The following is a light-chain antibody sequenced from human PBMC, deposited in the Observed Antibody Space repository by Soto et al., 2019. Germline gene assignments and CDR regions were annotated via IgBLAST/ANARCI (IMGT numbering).Light chain of an antibody. CDR1: SSNIGSNT. V-gene: IGLV1-44*01. CDR2: SNN. CDR3: AAWDDSLNGVV. Sequence: QSVLTQPPSASGTPGQRVTISCSGSSSNIGSNTVNWYQQLPGTAPKLLLYSNNQRPSWVPDRFSGSKSGTSASLAISGLQYEDEADYYCAAWDDSLNGVVFGGGTKLTVL. J-gene: IGLJ2*01.